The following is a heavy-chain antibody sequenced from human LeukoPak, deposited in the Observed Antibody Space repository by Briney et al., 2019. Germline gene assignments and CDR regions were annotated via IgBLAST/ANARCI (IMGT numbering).Heavy chain of an antibody. CDR3: ARHSPHPNSWRGSSWYLIDY. CDR1: GGSISSGGYY. J-gene: IGHJ4*02. D-gene: IGHD6-13*01. V-gene: IGHV4-31*03. CDR2: IYYSGST. Sequence: SQTLSLTCTVSGGSISSGGYYWSWIRQHPGKGLEWIGYIYYSGSTYYNPSRKSRVTISEDTSKNQFSLKLSSVTAADTAVYYWARHSPHPNSWRGSSWYLIDYWGQGTLVTVSS.